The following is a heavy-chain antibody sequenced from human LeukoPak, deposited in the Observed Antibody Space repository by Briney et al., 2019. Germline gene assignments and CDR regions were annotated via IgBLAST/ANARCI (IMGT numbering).Heavy chain of an antibody. CDR1: VDPFSNDF. V-gene: IGHV4-34*01. J-gene: IGHJ4*02. CDR2: IDHSGST. D-gene: IGHD5-24*01. Sequence: SETLSLTCAVYVDPFSNDFWSWIRQSPGKGLEWIGEIDHSGSTNYNSSLTSRVTISVDTSKNQFSLNLSSVTAADTAIYYCARGLGQYDYWGQGTLVTVSS. CDR3: ARGLGQYDY.